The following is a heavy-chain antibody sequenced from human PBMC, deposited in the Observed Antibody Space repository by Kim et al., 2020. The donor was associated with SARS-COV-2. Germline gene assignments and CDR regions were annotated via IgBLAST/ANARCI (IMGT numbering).Heavy chain of an antibody. CDR1: GFNLGDFG. D-gene: IGHD1-1*01. J-gene: IGHJ4*02. CDR3: ARGEQLPGF. CDR2: IWYDGSII. Sequence: GGSLTLSCAASGFNLGDFGMNWVRQAPGKGLEWVATIWYDGSIIFYADFVKGRFAISRDNSKNTLYLQMSSLRVEDTAVYYCARGEQLPGFWGQGTLVTVSS. V-gene: IGHV3-33*01.